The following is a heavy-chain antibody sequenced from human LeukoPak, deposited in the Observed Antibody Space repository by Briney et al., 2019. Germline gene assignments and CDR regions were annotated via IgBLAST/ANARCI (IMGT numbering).Heavy chain of an antibody. J-gene: IGHJ4*02. CDR2: ISASGETT. V-gene: IGHV3-23*01. CDR3: AKDRGY. Sequence: GGSLRLSCAASGLTFSTFPMTWVRQTPGKGLDWVSAISASGETTYYADSVKGLFTISRDNSKNTLYLQMDSLRVEDTAVYYCAKDRGYWGQGTLVTVSS. CDR1: GLTFSTFP.